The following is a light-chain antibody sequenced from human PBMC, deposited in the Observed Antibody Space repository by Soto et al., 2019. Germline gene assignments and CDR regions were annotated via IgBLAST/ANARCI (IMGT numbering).Light chain of an antibody. Sequence: QSVLTQPPSVSAAPGQKVTLSCSGTSNIGNNYISWYQQLPGTAPKLLIYENNKRPSGIPDRFSGSKSGTSATLGITGLQTGDEAVYYCGSWDDSLNVGAFGGGTNLTVL. V-gene: IGLV1-51*01. CDR1: SNIGNNY. CDR3: GSWDDSLNVGA. J-gene: IGLJ2*01. CDR2: ENN.